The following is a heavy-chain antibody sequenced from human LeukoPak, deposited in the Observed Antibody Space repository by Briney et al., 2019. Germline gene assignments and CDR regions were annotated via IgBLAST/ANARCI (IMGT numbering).Heavy chain of an antibody. J-gene: IGHJ4*02. V-gene: IGHV3-30*02. CDR1: GFSFHKYG. CDR3: ANSPDGAFDY. Sequence: PGGSLRLSCAASGFSFHKYGMHWVRQAPGKGLEWVAYIRVDGIDKYYPDSVKGRFTISRDNSKNTLYLHMNSLRAEDTAVYYCANSPDGAFDYWGQGTLVTVSS. CDR2: IRVDGIDK.